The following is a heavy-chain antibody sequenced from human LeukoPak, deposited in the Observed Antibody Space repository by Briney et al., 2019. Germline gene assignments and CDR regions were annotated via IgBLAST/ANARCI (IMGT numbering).Heavy chain of an antibody. J-gene: IGHJ4*02. CDR1: GFTFSSYS. CDR2: ISSSSSTI. CDR3: ARTLDCTNGVCYPFDY. Sequence: GGSLRLSCAASGFTFSSYSMNWVRQAPGKGREWVSYISSSSSTIYYADSVKGRFTISRDNAKNSLYLQMNSLRDEDTAVYYCARTLDCTNGVCYPFDYWGQGTLVTVSS. D-gene: IGHD2-8*01. V-gene: IGHV3-48*02.